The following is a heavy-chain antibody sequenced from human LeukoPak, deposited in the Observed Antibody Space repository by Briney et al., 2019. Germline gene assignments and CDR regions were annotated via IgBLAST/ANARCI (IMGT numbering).Heavy chain of an antibody. CDR2: INPSGGST. CDR3: ARVHYGDFLFDY. Sequence: GASVKVSCKASGYTFTSYYMHWVRQAPGQGLEWMGIINPSGGSTSYAQKFQGRVTMTRDTSISTAYMELSRLRSDDTAVYYCARVHYGDFLFDYWGQGTLVTVSS. D-gene: IGHD4-17*01. J-gene: IGHJ4*02. V-gene: IGHV1-46*01. CDR1: GYTFTSYY.